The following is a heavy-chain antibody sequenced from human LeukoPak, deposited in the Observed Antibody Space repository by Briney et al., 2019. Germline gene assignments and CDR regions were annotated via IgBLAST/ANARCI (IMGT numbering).Heavy chain of an antibody. CDR1: GFTFRTYG. CDR3: ARDGYFDL. Sequence: GGSLRLSCSASGFTFRTYGMHWVRQAPGKGLEWVSFIHYDGSDKYYADSVKGRFTISRDNSKNTLNLQMNSLRVEDTAVYYCARDGYFDLWGRGTLVTVSS. CDR2: IHYDGSDK. V-gene: IGHV3-30*02. J-gene: IGHJ2*01.